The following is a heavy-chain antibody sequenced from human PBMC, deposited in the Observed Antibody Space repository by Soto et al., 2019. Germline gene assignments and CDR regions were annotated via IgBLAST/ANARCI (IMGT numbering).Heavy chain of an antibody. Sequence: QVQLQESGPGLVKPSQTLSLTCTVSGGSISSGGYYWSWIRQHPGKGLEWIGYIYYSGSTYYNPSLKXRXTXSXNTSKNQFSLKLSSVTAADTAVYYCARAERRASYYYYYGMDVWGQGTTVTVSS. J-gene: IGHJ6*02. CDR1: GGSISSGGYY. CDR2: IYYSGST. CDR3: ARAERRASYYYYYGMDV. V-gene: IGHV4-31*03.